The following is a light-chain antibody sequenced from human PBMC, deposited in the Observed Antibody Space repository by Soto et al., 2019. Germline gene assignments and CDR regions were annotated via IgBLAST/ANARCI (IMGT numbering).Light chain of an antibody. CDR2: GAS. Sequence: EVGMTQSPATLSLSPGERVTLPWGASQSVSSSYLAWYQQKPGQAPRLLIYGASSRATGIPDRFSGSGYGTDFNLTISRLETEDFAVYDCRQYGSSPRTFGQGTKVDIK. CDR1: QSVSSSY. J-gene: IGKJ1*01. CDR3: RQYGSSPRT. V-gene: IGKV3-20*01.